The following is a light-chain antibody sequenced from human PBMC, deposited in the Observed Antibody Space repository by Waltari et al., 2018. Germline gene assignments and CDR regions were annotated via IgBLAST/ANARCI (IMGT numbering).Light chain of an antibody. V-gene: IGKV3-20*01. CDR3: QHYVRLPAT. Sequence: EIVLTQSPGSLSASPGERVTLTCRASQSVSSTFAWYQQTPGQAPRLLIFGAPNRATGLPDRFSGSGSETDFSLTISRLEPEDFAVYYCQHYVRLPATFGRGTKVEIK. CDR1: QSVSST. CDR2: GAP. J-gene: IGKJ1*01.